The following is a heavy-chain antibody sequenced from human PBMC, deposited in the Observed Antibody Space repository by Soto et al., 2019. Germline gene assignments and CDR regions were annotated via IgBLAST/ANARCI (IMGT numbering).Heavy chain of an antibody. CDR3: AREELFYYYYGMDV. CDR1: GFTFSSYW. Sequence: GSLRLSCAASGFTFSSYWMSWVRQAPGKGLEWVANIKQDGSEKYYVDSVKGRFTISRDNAKNSLYLQMNSLRAEDTAVYYCAREELFYYYYGMDVWGQGTTVTVSS. J-gene: IGHJ6*02. D-gene: IGHD3-10*01. CDR2: IKQDGSEK. V-gene: IGHV3-7*01.